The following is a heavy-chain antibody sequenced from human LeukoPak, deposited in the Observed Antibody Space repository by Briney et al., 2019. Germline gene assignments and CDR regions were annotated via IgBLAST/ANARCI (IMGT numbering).Heavy chain of an antibody. CDR2: TYYRSKWYN. Sequence: SQTLSLTCAISGDSVSSNSAAWTWIRQSPSRGLEWLGRTYYRSKWYNDYAVSVKSRITINPDTSKNQFSLQLNSVTPEDTAVYYCARDSGSYRRWFDPWGQGTLVTVSS. V-gene: IGHV6-1*01. CDR1: GDSVSSNSAA. CDR3: ARDSGSYRRWFDP. D-gene: IGHD1-26*01. J-gene: IGHJ5*02.